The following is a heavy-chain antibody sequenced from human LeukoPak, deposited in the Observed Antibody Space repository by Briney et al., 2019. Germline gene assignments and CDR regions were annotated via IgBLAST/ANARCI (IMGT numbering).Heavy chain of an antibody. J-gene: IGHJ4*02. CDR2: ISGSGGST. V-gene: IGHV3-23*01. D-gene: IGHD3-16*01. CDR3: AKDYVRGDY. CDR1: GFTFSSYG. Sequence: HPGGSLRLSCAASGFTFSSYGMHWVRQAPGKGLEWVSAISGSGGSTYYADSVKGRFTIPRDNSKNTLYLQMNSLGAEDTAVYYCAKDYVRGDYWGQGTLVTVS.